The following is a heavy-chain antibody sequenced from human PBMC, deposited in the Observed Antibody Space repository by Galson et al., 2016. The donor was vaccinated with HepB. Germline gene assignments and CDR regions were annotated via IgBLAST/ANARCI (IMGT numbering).Heavy chain of an antibody. D-gene: IGHD6-13*01. CDR3: ARATDVPSGYRGGIFDM. V-gene: IGHV3-48*02. Sequence: SLRLSCAASGFTFSTYTMHWVRQAPGKGLAWVSYISSSSGTIYHVDSVTGRFTISRDNAKNSLYLQMNSLRDEHPAVYFCARATDVPSGYRGGIFDMWGQGTVVTVSS. J-gene: IGHJ3*02. CDR2: ISSSSGTI. CDR1: GFTFSTYT.